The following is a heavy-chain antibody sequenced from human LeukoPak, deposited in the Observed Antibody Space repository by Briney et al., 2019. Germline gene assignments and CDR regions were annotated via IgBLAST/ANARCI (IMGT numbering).Heavy chain of an antibody. CDR3: ARGGYSSSPWFDP. V-gene: IGHV1-69*04. D-gene: IGHD6-6*01. CDR1: GGTFSSYA. J-gene: IGHJ5*02. Sequence: SVKVPCKASGGTFSSYAISWVRQAPGQGLEWMGRIIPILGIANYAQKFQGRVTITADKSTSTAYMELSSLRSEDTAVYYCARGGYSSSPWFDPWGQGTLVTVSS. CDR2: IIPILGIA.